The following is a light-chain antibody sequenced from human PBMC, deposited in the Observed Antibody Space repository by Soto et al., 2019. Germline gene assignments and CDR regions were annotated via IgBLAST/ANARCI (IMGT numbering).Light chain of an antibody. Sequence: QAVVTQPPSASGTPGQRVTISCSGSSSNVGSNYVYWYQQVPGTTPKLLIYKNNQRPSGVPERFSGSKSGTSASPAISGLRSEDEADYYCAVWDDSLSGREVFGGGTKVTVL. CDR2: KNN. J-gene: IGLJ2*01. CDR3: AVWDDSLSGREV. CDR1: SSNVGSNY. V-gene: IGLV1-47*01.